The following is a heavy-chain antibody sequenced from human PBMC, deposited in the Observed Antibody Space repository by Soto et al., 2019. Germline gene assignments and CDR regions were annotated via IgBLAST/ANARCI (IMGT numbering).Heavy chain of an antibody. CDR2: IFQSGTT. J-gene: IGHJ5*02. V-gene: IGHV4-4*02. D-gene: IGHD6-13*01. CDR1: GGSISSSNW. Sequence: SETLSLTCAVSGGSISSSNWWSWVRQPPGKGLEWIGEIFQSGTTNFNPSLKSRVTISVDKSKNQFSLNLSSVTAADTAMYYCACRIGAAGHNWFDPWGKGTLVTVSS. CDR3: ACRIGAAGHNWFDP.